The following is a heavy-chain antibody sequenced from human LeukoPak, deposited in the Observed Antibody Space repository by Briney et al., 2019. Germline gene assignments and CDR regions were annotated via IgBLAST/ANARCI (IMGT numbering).Heavy chain of an antibody. Sequence: ASVKVSGKASGYTFTSYDINWVRQATGQGLEWMGWMNPNSGNTGYAQKFQGRVTITRNTSISTAYMELSSLRSEDTAVYYCARAVAAAGTRTYYYYYYYMDVWGEETTVTVSS. J-gene: IGHJ6*03. V-gene: IGHV1-8*03. CDR1: GYTFTSYD. CDR3: ARAVAAAGTRTYYYYYYYMDV. CDR2: MNPNSGNT. D-gene: IGHD6-13*01.